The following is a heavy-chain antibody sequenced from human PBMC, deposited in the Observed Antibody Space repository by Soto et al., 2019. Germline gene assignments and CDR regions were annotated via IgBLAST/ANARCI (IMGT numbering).Heavy chain of an antibody. CDR2: INAGNGNT. Sequence: QVQLVQSGAEVKKPGASVKVSCKASGYTFTSYAMHWVRQAPGQRLEWMGWINAGNGNTKYSQKFQGRVTITRDTSASTAYMELSSLRSEDTAVYDCARSRHDSSGYYYGYWGQGTLVTVSS. CDR1: GYTFTSYA. J-gene: IGHJ4*02. V-gene: IGHV1-3*01. CDR3: ARSRHDSSGYYYGY. D-gene: IGHD3-22*01.